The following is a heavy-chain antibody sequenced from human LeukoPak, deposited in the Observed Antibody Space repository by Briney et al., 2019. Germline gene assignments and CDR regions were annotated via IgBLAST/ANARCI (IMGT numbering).Heavy chain of an antibody. V-gene: IGHV3-33*01. CDR1: GFTFSNFG. CDR2: LWYDGSNK. Sequence: GGSLRLSCAASGFTFSNFGMHWVRQAPGKGLEWVALLWYDGSNKYYADSVKGRFTISRDNSENTLYLQMNSLRAEDTAVYYCARDRTYYDILTGPMPGYDYWGQGTLVTVSS. CDR3: ARDRTYYDILTGPMPGYDY. D-gene: IGHD3-9*01. J-gene: IGHJ4*02.